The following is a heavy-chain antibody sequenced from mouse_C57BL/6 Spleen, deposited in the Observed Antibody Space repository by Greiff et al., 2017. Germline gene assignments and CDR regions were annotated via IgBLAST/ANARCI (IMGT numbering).Heavy chain of an antibody. Sequence: VQLQQSGPELVKPGASVKISCKASGYAFSSSWMNWVKQRPGKGLEWIGRIYPGDGDTNYNGKFKGKATLTADTSSSTAYMQLSSLTSEDSSVYFCAREGGLRRGADYWGQGTTLTVSS. CDR3: AREGGLRRGADY. V-gene: IGHV1-82*01. D-gene: IGHD2-4*01. CDR2: IYPGDGDT. J-gene: IGHJ2*01. CDR1: GYAFSSSW.